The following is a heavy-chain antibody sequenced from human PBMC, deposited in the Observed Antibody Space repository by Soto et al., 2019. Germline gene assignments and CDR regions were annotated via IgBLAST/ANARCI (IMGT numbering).Heavy chain of an antibody. CDR1: GGTFSSYA. CDR2: IIPIFGTA. V-gene: IGHV1-69*13. Sequence: GASVKVSSKASGGTFSSYAISWVRQAPGQGLEWMGGIIPIFGTANYAQKFQGRVTITADESTSTAYMEVSSLRSEDTAMYYCAREVKVVVAANGAFDIWGQGTMVTVS. CDR3: AREVKVVVAANGAFDI. J-gene: IGHJ3*02. D-gene: IGHD2-15*01.